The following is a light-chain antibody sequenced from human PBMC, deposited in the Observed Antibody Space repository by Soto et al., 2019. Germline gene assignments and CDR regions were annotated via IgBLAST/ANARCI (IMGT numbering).Light chain of an antibody. CDR2: GAS. V-gene: IGKV1-9*01. J-gene: IGKJ5*01. CDR3: QRLVSYST. Sequence: DLQLTQSPSFLSASVGDRVTITCRASRGISSYLGWYQQKPGKAPQLLIYGASTLQSGVPSRFRGSGSGTEFTLTVSSLQPEDFATYYCQRLVSYSTFGQGTRLEIK. CDR1: RGISSY.